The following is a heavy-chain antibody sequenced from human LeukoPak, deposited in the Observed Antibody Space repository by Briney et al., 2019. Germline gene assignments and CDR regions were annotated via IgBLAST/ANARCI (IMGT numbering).Heavy chain of an antibody. CDR2: IRSKAYGGTT. Sequence: PGGSLRLSCTASGFTFGDYAMSWVRQAPGKGLEWVGFIRSKAYGGTTEYAASVKGRFTISRDDSKSIAYLQMNSLKTEDTAVYYCTRRKYYFDYWGKGTLVTVSS. CDR1: GFTFGDYA. V-gene: IGHV3-49*04. CDR3: TRRKYYFDY. J-gene: IGHJ4*02.